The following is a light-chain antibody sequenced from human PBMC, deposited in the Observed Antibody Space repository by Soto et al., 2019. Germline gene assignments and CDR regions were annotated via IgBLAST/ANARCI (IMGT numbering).Light chain of an antibody. CDR3: QQYDRWPHT. J-gene: IGKJ2*01. CDR2: AAS. V-gene: IGKV3D-15*01. CDR1: QSVSS. Sequence: IVMTQSPATLSVSPGERATLSCRASQSVSSVAWYLLKPGQTPKLLIYAASTRATGMPARFSGSGSGTEFTLTISSLQSEDFAVYYCQQYDRWPHTFGQGTKLEIK.